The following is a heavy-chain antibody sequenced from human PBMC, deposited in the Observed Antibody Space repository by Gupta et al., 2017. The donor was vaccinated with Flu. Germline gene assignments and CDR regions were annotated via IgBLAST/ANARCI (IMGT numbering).Heavy chain of an antibody. V-gene: IGHV3-11*06. J-gene: IGHJ1*01. CDR2: IGSGGNT. D-gene: IGHD3-9*01. CDR3: ARDFDWAFQH. CDR1: GVPLSDCH. Sequence: VQLVESGGDLVQPGGSLRLSGAAPGVPLSDCHMSRVRQAPGRGLEWLSYIGSGGNTDYAESVRGRFTISRDNAKNTLYLQMNNLRDEDTAVYYCARDFDWAFQHWGQGILVTVSS.